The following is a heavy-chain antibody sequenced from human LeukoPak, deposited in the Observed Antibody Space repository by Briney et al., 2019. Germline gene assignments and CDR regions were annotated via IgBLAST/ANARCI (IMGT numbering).Heavy chain of an antibody. CDR1: GFTFDDYG. Sequence: GGSLRLSCAASGFTFDDYGMSWVRQAPGKGLEWVSGINWNGGSTGYADSVKGRFTISRDNAKNSLYLQMNSLRAEDTALYYCARGVTTVTYHAFDIWGQRTMVTVSS. CDR3: ARGVTTVTYHAFDI. V-gene: IGHV3-20*04. CDR2: INWNGGST. J-gene: IGHJ3*02. D-gene: IGHD4-17*01.